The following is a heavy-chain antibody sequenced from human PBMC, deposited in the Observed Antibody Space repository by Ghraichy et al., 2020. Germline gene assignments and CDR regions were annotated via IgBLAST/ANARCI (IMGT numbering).Heavy chain of an antibody. CDR3: SRDGGSGWYKS. CDR1: GFTVGNNY. J-gene: IGHJ5*02. Sequence: LSLTCAASGFTVGNNYMRWVRQAPGKGLEWVSLIYSGGTTDYADSVKGRFTVSRDSSKNILYLQMNNLRAEDTAFYYCSRDGGSGWYKSWGQGTLVTVSS. CDR2: IYSGGTT. V-gene: IGHV3-66*01. D-gene: IGHD6-19*01.